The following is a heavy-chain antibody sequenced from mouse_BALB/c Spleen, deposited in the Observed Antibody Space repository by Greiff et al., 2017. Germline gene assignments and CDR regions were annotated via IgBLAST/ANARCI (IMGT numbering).Heavy chain of an antibody. CDR3: ARYGNYEGFAY. CDR1: GFTFSSFG. CDR2: ISSGSSTI. Sequence: EVQGVESGGGLVQPGGSRKLSCAASGFTFSSFGMHWVRQAPEKGLEWVAYISSGSSTIYYADTVKGRFTISRDNPKNTLFLQMTSLRSEDTAMYYCARYGNYEGFAYWGEGTLVTVSA. D-gene: IGHD2-1*01. V-gene: IGHV5-17*02. J-gene: IGHJ3*01.